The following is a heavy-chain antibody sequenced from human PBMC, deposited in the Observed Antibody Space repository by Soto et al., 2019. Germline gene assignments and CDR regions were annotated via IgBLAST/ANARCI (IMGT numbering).Heavy chain of an antibody. Sequence: QVQLVQSGAEVKKPGSSVKVSCKASGGTFSSYAISWVRQAPGQGLEWMGGIIPIFGTANYAQKFQGRVTITADKSTSTAYMELSSLRSEDTAVYYCARDFTFGGVIVVDAFDIWGQGTMVTVSS. D-gene: IGHD3-16*02. CDR2: IIPIFGTA. V-gene: IGHV1-69*06. CDR1: GGTFSSYA. CDR3: ARDFTFGGVIVVDAFDI. J-gene: IGHJ3*02.